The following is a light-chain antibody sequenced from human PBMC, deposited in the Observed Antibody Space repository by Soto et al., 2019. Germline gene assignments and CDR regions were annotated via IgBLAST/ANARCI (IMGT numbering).Light chain of an antibody. CDR1: QSISSR. V-gene: IGKV1-5*03. CDR2: RAS. J-gene: IGKJ1*01. CDR3: QQYNNYSWT. Sequence: DTQMTQSPSTLSASVGDRVTITCRASQSISSRLAWYQQKPGKAPKLLIYRASSLESGVPSRFSGSESGTELTLTISSLQSDDFATYYCQQYNNYSWTFGQGTRVEIK.